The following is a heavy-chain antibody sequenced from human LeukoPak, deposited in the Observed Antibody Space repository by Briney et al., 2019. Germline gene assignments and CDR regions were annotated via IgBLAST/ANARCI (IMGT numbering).Heavy chain of an antibody. CDR1: GASFSSSTYY. V-gene: IGHV4-39*01. CDR3: ARHAGGIAAAGTRPFDY. D-gene: IGHD6-13*01. J-gene: IGHJ4*02. CDR2: IYYGGGT. Sequence: PSGTLSLTCTVSGASFSSSTYYWGWIRQPPGKGLEWIGSIYYGGGTYYNPSLKSRVTMSVDTSKKQFSLKLSSVTAADTAVYYCARHAGGIAAAGTRPFDYWGQGTLVTVSS.